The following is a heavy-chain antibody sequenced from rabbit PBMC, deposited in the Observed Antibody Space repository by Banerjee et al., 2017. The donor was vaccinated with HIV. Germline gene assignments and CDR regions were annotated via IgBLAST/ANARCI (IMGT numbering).Heavy chain of an antibody. J-gene: IGHJ4*01. CDR2: IAISTGST. CDR3: ARDLAGAIGWNFSL. Sequence: QEQLEESGGDLVKPEGSLTLTCTASGFSFNNMYGMCWVRQAPGKGLEWVACIAISTGSTVYASWAKGRFTISKTSSTTVTLQMTSLTAADTASYFCARDLAGAIGWNFSLWGPGTLVTVS. V-gene: IGHV1S45*01. D-gene: IGHD4-1*01. CDR1: GFSFNNMYG.